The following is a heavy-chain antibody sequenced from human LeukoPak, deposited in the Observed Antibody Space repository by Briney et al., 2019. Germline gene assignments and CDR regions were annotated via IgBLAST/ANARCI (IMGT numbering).Heavy chain of an antibody. J-gene: IGHJ3*02. Sequence: SVKVSCKASGGTFSSYTIRWVRQAPGQGLEWMGGIIPIFGTTNYAQKFQGRVTITTDESTSTAYMELSSLRSEDTAVFYCARDAGVYSDDAFDIWGQGTMVTVSS. CDR2: IIPIFGTT. CDR3: ARDAGVYSDDAFDI. CDR1: GGTFSSYT. D-gene: IGHD1-26*01. V-gene: IGHV1-69*05.